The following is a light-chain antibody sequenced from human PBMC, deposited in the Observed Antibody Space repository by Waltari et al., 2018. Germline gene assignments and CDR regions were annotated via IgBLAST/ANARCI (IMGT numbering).Light chain of an antibody. CDR3: MQGTHWPYT. V-gene: IGKV2-30*02. J-gene: IGKJ2*01. CDR1: QSLVHSDGNTH. Sequence: DVVMTQSPLSLPVTLGQPASISCKSSQSLVHSDGNTHLNWFQQRPGQSPRRLIYRVSNRDSVVPDRFSGSGSGTDFTLKISRVEADDVGVYYCMQGTHWPYTFGQGTKLDIK. CDR2: RVS.